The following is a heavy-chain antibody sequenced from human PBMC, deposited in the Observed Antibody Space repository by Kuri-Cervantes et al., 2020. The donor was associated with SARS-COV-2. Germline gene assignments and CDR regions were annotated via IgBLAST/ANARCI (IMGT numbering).Heavy chain of an antibody. J-gene: IGHJ4*02. V-gene: IGHV1-18*01. D-gene: IGHD4-17*01. CDR2: ISAYNGNT. Sequence: ASVKVSCKASGYTFTSYGISWVRQAPGQGLEWMGWISAYNGNTNYAQKLQGRVTMTTDTSTSTAYMELRSLGSDDTAVYYCARDHTRSGDGDYSLGWGQGTLVTVSS. CDR1: GYTFTSYG. CDR3: ARDHTRSGDGDYSLG.